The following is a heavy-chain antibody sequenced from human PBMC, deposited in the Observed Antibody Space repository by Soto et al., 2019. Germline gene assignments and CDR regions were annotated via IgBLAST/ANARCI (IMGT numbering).Heavy chain of an antibody. Sequence: QVHLVQSGAEVKKPGSSVKGSCKAAGGTFSSYAISWVRQAPGQGLEWMGVIIPIFGTANYAQKFQGRVTITADESTSTAYMELSSRRSEDTAVYYCARDGLVGARGGDFDYWGQGTLVTVSS. J-gene: IGHJ4*02. CDR1: GGTFSSYA. CDR2: IIPIFGTA. V-gene: IGHV1-69*01. D-gene: IGHD1-26*01. CDR3: ARDGLVGARGGDFDY.